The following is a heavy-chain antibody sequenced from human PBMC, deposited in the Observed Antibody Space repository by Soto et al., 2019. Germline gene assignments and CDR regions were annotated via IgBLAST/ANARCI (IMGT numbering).Heavy chain of an antibody. CDR1: GFTFSSYS. Sequence: EVQLVESGGGLVKPGGSLRLSCAASGFTFSSYSMNWVRQAPGKGLEWVSSISSSSSYIYYADSVKGRFTISRDNAKNSLYLQMNSLRAEDTAVYYCARSIAAASHAFDIWGQGTMVTVSS. V-gene: IGHV3-21*01. J-gene: IGHJ3*02. CDR3: ARSIAAASHAFDI. D-gene: IGHD6-13*01. CDR2: ISSSSSYI.